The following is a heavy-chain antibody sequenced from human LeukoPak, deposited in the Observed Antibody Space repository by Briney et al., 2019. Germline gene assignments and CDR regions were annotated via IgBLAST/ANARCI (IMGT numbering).Heavy chain of an antibody. Sequence: SETLSLTCAVYGGSFSGYYWSWLRQPPGKGLEWIGEINHSGSTNYNPSLKSRVTISVDTSKNQFSLKLSSVTAADTAVYYCARAVEAALVFGYFDYWGQGTLVTVSS. J-gene: IGHJ4*02. D-gene: IGHD5-18*01. V-gene: IGHV4-34*01. CDR3: ARAVEAALVFGYFDY. CDR1: GGSFSGYY. CDR2: INHSGST.